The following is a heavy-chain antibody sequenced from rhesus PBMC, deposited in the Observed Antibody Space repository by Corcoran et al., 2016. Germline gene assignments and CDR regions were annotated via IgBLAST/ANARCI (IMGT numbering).Heavy chain of an antibody. CDR3: WLDRFDV. V-gene: IGHV4-106*01. CDR1: GGSIADDYY. Sequence: QVQLQQSGPGLVKPSETLSLTCAVSGGSIADDYYWSWIRQPPRKGLEWIGYIYGSSGATNYNPPLKNRVTISIDTSKNQFSLKLSSVTATDTAIYYGWLDRFDVWGAGVLVTVSS. CDR2: IYGSSGAT. D-gene: IGHD2-33*01. J-gene: IGHJ5-1*01.